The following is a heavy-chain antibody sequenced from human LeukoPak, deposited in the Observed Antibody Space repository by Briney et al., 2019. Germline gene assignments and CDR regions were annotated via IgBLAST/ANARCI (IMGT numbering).Heavy chain of an antibody. CDR3: AKGRGTTVTSAANY. J-gene: IGHJ4*02. V-gene: IGHV3-23*01. D-gene: IGHD4-17*01. CDR2: IGGSGDNT. CDR1: GFTFSSYA. Sequence: GGSLRLSCAASGFTFSSYAMSWVRQAPGKGLEWVSSIGGSGDNTFYADSVKDRYTISRDNSKNTLFLQMNSLRAEDTAVYCAKGRGTTVTSAANYWGQGTLVTVSS.